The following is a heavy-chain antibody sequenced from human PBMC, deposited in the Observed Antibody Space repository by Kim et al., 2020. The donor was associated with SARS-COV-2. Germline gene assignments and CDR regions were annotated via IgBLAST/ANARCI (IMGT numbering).Heavy chain of an antibody. D-gene: IGHD3-10*01. CDR1: GFTFDDYA. CDR3: AKDRVDTMVRGVIIRGPQRSFDY. Sequence: GGSLRLSCAASGFTFDDYAMHWVRQAPGKGLEWVSGISWNSGSIGYADSVKGRFTISRDNAKNSLYLQKNSLRAEDTALYYCAKDRVDTMVRGVIIRGPQRSFDYWGQGTLVTVSS. J-gene: IGHJ4*02. CDR2: ISWNSGSI. V-gene: IGHV3-9*01.